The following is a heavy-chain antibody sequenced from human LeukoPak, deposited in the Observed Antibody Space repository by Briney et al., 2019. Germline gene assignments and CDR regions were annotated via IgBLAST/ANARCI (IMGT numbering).Heavy chain of an antibody. V-gene: IGHV3-20*04. CDR1: RLTFDDYG. CDR3: ARVGFWSGYYYFDY. D-gene: IGHD3-3*01. CDR2: INWNGGST. Sequence: GGSLRLSCAASRLTFDDYGMSWVRQAPGKGLEWVSGINWNGGSTGYVDSVKGRFTISRDNAKNSLYLQMNSLRAEDTALYYCARVGFWSGYYYFDYWGQGTLVTVSS. J-gene: IGHJ4*02.